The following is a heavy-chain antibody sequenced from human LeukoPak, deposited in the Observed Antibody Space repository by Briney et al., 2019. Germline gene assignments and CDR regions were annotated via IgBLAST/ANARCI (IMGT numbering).Heavy chain of an antibody. CDR3: ARLYYYDSSGPPL. V-gene: IGHV4-39*02. D-gene: IGHD3-22*01. CDR2: IYYSGRT. CDR1: GDSISSSNYY. Sequence: SETLSLTCTISGDSISSSNYYWGWIRQPPGKGLEWIGNIYYSGRTYYSPSLKSRVTISVDTSKNDFSLKLSSVTAADTAVYYCARLYYYDSSGPPLWGQGTMVAVSS. J-gene: IGHJ4*02.